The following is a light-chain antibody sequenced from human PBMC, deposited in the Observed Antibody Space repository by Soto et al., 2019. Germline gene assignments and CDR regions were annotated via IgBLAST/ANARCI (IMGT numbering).Light chain of an antibody. CDR1: QSVRSN. V-gene: IGKV3-15*01. CDR3: QQYETFPGP. J-gene: IGKJ1*01. CDR2: AAS. Sequence: QSPAPLFVHRGETASLSCMASQSVRSNLTWYQQKPGQAPRLLIYAASTRPTGIPARFSGSGSGTEFTLTISSLQPEDFATYYCQQYETFPGPFGRGTKVDIK.